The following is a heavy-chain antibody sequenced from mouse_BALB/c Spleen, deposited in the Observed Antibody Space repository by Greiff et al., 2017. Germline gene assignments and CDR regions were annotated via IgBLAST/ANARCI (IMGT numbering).Heavy chain of an antibody. D-gene: IGHD2-1*01. CDR3: ARGGYYADY. CDR2: IYPGSGST. J-gene: IGHJ2*01. Sequence: VKLQQPGAELVKPGTSVKLSCKASGYNFTSYWINWVKLRPGQGLEWIGDIYPGSGSTNYNEKFKSKATLTVDTSSSTAYMQLSSLASEDSALYYCARGGYYADYWGQGTTLTVSS. V-gene: IGHV1-55*01. CDR1: GYNFTSYW.